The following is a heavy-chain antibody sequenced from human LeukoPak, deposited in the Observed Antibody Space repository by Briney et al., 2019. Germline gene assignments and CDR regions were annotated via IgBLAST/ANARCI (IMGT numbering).Heavy chain of an antibody. Sequence: PSETLSLTCTVSGGSISSWTYYWGWIRQPPGKGLEWIGTIYYGGTNYCNPSLKSRVTISVDTSKNQFSLNLNSVTAADTAVYYCAYGSNSAADHWGQGTLVTVSS. D-gene: IGHD4-23*01. CDR2: IYYGGTN. CDR1: GGSISSWTYY. V-gene: IGHV4-39*01. CDR3: AYGSNSAADH. J-gene: IGHJ4*02.